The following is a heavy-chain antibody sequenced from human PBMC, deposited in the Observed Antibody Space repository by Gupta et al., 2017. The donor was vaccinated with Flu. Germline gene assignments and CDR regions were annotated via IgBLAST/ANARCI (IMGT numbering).Heavy chain of an antibody. CDR3: ARDSSDYWYNWFFDL. CDR2: ASGLDGGT. CDR1: GFDLGILA. V-gene: IGHV3-23*01. Sequence: QLMESGAALVQPGRALRLSSVPSGFDLGILALNLDRKAVGKGPGKGAEGVGTASGLDGGTDVADSLEGRVSVSRDNAKSTLYLQLTDLRADDTALYYCARDSSDYWYNWFFDLWGRGTQVTVSS. D-gene: IGHD4-17*01. J-gene: IGHJ2*01.